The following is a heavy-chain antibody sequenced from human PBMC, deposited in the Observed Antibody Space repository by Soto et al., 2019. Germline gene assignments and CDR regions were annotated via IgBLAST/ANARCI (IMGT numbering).Heavy chain of an antibody. Sequence: SETLSLTRTVSGGSISSYYWSWIRQPPGKGLEWIGYIYYSGSTNYNPSLKSRVTISVDTSKNQFSLKLSSVTAADTAVYYCTRHGSGSYYKANXWFDPWGQGTLVTVSS. J-gene: IGHJ5*02. V-gene: IGHV4-59*08. CDR2: IYYSGST. CDR3: TRHGSGSYYKANXWFDP. CDR1: GGSISSYY. D-gene: IGHD3-10*01.